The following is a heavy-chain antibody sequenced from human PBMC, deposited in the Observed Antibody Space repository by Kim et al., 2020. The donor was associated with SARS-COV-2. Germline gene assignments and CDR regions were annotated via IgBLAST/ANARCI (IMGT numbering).Heavy chain of an antibody. CDR3: ARHSRDYYDSSGSYYGMDV. CDR1: GYSFTSYW. CDR2: IDPSDSYT. Sequence: GESLKISCKGSGYSFTSYWISWVRQMPGKGLEWMGRIDPSDSYTNYSPSFQGHVTISADKSISTAYLQWSSLKASDTAMYYCARHSRDYYDSSGSYYGMDVWGQGTTVTVSS. V-gene: IGHV5-10-1*01. J-gene: IGHJ6*02. D-gene: IGHD3-22*01.